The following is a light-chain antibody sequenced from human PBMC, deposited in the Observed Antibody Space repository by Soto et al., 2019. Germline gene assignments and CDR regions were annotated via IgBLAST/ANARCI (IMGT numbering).Light chain of an antibody. CDR3: RQYYSTPVT. V-gene: IGKV4-1*01. CDR1: QSIFFSSNNKTY. CDR2: WAS. Sequence: DIVMTQSPDSLAVSLGERATINCKSSQSIFFSSNNKTYLTWYQQKPVQPPKPLIYWASTRESGVHDRFSGSGSETDFTLTISSLHAEDVEVYYCRQYYSTPVTFGGGTKVEIK. J-gene: IGKJ4*02.